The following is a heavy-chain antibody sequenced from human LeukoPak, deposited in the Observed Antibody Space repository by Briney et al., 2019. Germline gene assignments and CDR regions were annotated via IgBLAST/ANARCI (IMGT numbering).Heavy chain of an antibody. CDR1: GFTFSNYW. D-gene: IGHD6-13*01. V-gene: IGHV3-74*01. Sequence: HSGGSLRLSCAASGFTFSNYWMHWVRQAPGKGPVWVSRIKSDGSSTRFADSVQGRFTISRDNGKNTLYLQMNSLRAEDTAVYYCARGGDSSNWYPGYFEYWGRGALVTVSS. CDR2: IKSDGSST. CDR3: ARGGDSSNWYPGYFEY. J-gene: IGHJ4*02.